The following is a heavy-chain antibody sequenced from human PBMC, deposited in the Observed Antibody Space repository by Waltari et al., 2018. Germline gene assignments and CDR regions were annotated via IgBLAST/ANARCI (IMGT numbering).Heavy chain of an antibody. CDR1: GGSFSGYY. V-gene: IGHV4-34*01. CDR2: INHSGST. CDR3: ARLPYTAMVDY. J-gene: IGHJ4*02. Sequence: QVQLQQWGAGLLKTSETLSLTCAVYGGSFSGYYWSWIRQPPGKGLEWIGEINHSGSTNYNPSLKSRVTISVDTSKNQFSLKLSSVTAADTAVYYCARLPYTAMVDYWGQGTLVTVSS. D-gene: IGHD5-18*01.